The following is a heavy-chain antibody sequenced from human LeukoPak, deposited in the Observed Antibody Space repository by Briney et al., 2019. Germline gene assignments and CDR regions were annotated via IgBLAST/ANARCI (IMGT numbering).Heavy chain of an antibody. V-gene: IGHV3-48*04. Sequence: GGSLRLSCAASAFTFSTYSMNWVRQAPGKGLEWVSYITGTSGAIYYADSVKGRFTISRDNAKNSLYLQMNSLRAEDTAVYYCARRYSSSWSYYFDYWGQGTLVTVSS. CDR1: AFTFSTYS. CDR2: ITGTSGAI. D-gene: IGHD6-13*01. CDR3: ARRYSSSWSYYFDY. J-gene: IGHJ4*02.